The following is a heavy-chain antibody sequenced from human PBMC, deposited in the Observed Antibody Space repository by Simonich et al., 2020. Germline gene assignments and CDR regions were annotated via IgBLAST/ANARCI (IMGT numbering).Heavy chain of an antibody. CDR2: IDPVYADT. V-gene: IGHV5-51*01. D-gene: IGHD1-1*01. Sequence: EVQLLQSGAEVKKPGESLKLSCKGSGYSFTRDWTGWGRQVPGKGLEWRGLIDPVYADTRYSPSFQGQFTISADKSISTAYLQWSSLKASDTAMYYCARQLNDFDIWGQGTMVTVSS. CDR3: ARQLNDFDI. J-gene: IGHJ3*02. CDR1: GYSFTRDW.